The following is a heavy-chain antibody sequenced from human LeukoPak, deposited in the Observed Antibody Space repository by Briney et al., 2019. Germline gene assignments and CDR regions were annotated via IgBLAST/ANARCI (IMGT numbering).Heavy chain of an antibody. Sequence: SETLSLTCTVSGGSISSYYWSWIRQPPGKGLEWIGYIYYSGSTNYNPSLKSRVTISVDTSKNQFSLKLSSVTAADTAVYYSARNPSPGDDASDIWGQGTMVTVSS. D-gene: IGHD3-16*01. CDR3: ARNPSPGDDASDI. J-gene: IGHJ3*02. CDR2: IYYSGST. CDR1: GGSISSYY. V-gene: IGHV4-59*08.